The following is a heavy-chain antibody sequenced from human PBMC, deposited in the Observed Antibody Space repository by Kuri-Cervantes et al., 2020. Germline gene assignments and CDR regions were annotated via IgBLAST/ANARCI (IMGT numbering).Heavy chain of an antibody. D-gene: IGHD3-10*01. J-gene: IGHJ3*02. Sequence: LSLTCAASGFTFSSYGMHWVRQAPGKGLEWMAVISYDGSNKYYADSVKGRFTISRDDSKNTLYLHMNSLRVEDTAIYYCAKYPTGIYAFTIWGQGTLVTVS. CDR3: AKYPTGIYAFTI. CDR1: GFTFSSYG. V-gene: IGHV3-30*18. CDR2: ISYDGSNK.